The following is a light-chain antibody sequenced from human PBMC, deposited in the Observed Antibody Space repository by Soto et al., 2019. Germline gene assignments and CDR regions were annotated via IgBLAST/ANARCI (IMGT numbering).Light chain of an antibody. CDR2: KTS. J-gene: IGKJ2*01. CDR1: QSISGW. CDR3: HQYHSFFNYT. Sequence: DIQMTQSPSTLSASVGDRVTITCRASQSISGWLAWYQQKPGKAPKLLIYKTSTLVSGVPSRFSGSGSGTEFSLTISSLQPDDFSAYYCHQYHSFFNYTFGQGTKLDIK. V-gene: IGKV1-5*03.